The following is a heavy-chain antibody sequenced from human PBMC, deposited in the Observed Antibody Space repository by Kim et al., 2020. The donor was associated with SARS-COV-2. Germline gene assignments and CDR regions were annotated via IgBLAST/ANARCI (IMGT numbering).Heavy chain of an antibody. CDR3: ARSSLLDFDY. J-gene: IGHJ4*02. Sequence: GGKNYAQGFQGRVTMTRDTAISTVYLEMTRLGSDDTAVYYCARSSLLDFDYWGQGTLVTVSS. CDR2: GGK. D-gene: IGHD2-15*01. V-gene: IGHV1-2*02.